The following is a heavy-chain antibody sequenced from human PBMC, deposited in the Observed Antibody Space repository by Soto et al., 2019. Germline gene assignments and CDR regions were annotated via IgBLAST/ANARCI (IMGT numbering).Heavy chain of an antibody. Sequence: EVQLVESGGGLVQPGRSLRLSCAASGFTFDDYAMHWLRQAPGKGLEWVSGISWNSGSIGYADSVKGRFTISRDNAKNSLYLQMNSLRAEDTALYYCAKSPLVYCTNGVCYPYYFDYWGQGTLVTVSS. CDR2: ISWNSGSI. J-gene: IGHJ4*02. CDR3: AKSPLVYCTNGVCYPYYFDY. V-gene: IGHV3-9*01. D-gene: IGHD2-8*01. CDR1: GFTFDDYA.